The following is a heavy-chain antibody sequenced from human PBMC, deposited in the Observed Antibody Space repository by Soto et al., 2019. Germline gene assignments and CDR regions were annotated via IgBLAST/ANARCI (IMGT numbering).Heavy chain of an antibody. J-gene: IGHJ4*02. CDR3: ARERDCTNGVCYTRTPPYFDY. D-gene: IGHD2-8*01. Sequence: ASVKVSCKASGGTFSSYAISWVRQAPGQGLEWMGGIIPIFGTANYAQKFQGRVTITADKSTSTAYMELSSLGSEDTAVYYCARERDCTNGVCYTRTPPYFDYWGQGTLVTVSS. CDR1: GGTFSSYA. V-gene: IGHV1-69*06. CDR2: IIPIFGTA.